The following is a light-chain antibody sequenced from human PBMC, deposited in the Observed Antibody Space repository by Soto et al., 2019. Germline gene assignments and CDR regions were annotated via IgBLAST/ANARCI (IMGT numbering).Light chain of an antibody. CDR3: QQYGSSGT. J-gene: IGKJ1*01. Sequence: EIVLPQSPGTLSLSPGERATLSCRASQSVSNNYLAWYQQKPGQAPRLLIYGASNRATGIPDRFRGSGSGTDFTLTISRLEPEDFAVYYCQQYGSSGTFGQGTKVDI. CDR1: QSVSNNY. V-gene: IGKV3-20*01. CDR2: GAS.